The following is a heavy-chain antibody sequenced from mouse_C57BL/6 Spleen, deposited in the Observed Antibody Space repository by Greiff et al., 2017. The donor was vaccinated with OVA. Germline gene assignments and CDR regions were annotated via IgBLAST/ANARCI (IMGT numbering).Heavy chain of an antibody. Sequence: EVKLLESGGGLVKPGGSLKLSCAASGFTFSDYGMHWVRQAPEKGLEWVAYISSGSSTIYYADTVKGRFTISRDNAKNTLFLQMTSLRSEDTAMYYCARPYGNSQAWFAYWGQGTLVTVSA. J-gene: IGHJ3*01. CDR3: ARPYGNSQAWFAY. CDR1: GFTFSDYG. D-gene: IGHD2-1*01. V-gene: IGHV5-17*01. CDR2: ISSGSSTI.